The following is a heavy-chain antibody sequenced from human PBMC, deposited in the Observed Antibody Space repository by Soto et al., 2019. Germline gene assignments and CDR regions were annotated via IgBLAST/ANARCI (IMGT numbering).Heavy chain of an antibody. D-gene: IGHD7-27*01. CDR1: GFTFSSYS. CDR2: ISSSSSYI. J-gene: IGHJ3*02. CDR3: ARHNWGDAFDI. V-gene: IGHV3-21*01. Sequence: GGSLRLSCAASGFTFSSYSMNWVRQAPGKGLEWVSSISSSSSYIYYADSVKGRFTISRDNAKNSLYLQMNSLRAEDTAVYYCARHNWGDAFDIWGQGTMVTVSS.